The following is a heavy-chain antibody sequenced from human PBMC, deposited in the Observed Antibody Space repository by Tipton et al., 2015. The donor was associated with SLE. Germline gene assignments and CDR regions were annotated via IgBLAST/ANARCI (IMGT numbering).Heavy chain of an antibody. CDR3: ARLGYYASGTLYDGGYFDL. J-gene: IGHJ4*02. D-gene: IGHD3-10*01. Sequence: QLVQSGAEVKKPGESLKISCKGFGYSFNTYWIGWVRQMPGKGLEWMGVIYPGNSETRYSPSFQGQVTISVDKSINSAFLQWSSLKASDTAIYYCARLGYYASGTLYDGGYFDLWGQGTLVTVSS. CDR2: IYPGNSET. V-gene: IGHV5-51*03. CDR1: GYSFNTYW.